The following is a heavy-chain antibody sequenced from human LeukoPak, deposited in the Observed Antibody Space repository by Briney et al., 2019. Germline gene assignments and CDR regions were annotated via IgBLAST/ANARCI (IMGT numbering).Heavy chain of an antibody. Sequence: GASVKLSCKASGYTFTIYYIHWVRQAPGQGLEWMGIINPRGGDTSYAKRFQGRVTMTRDTSTSTVYMELSSLRSEDSAVYYCAGGPDYYDSSGYLYYFDYWGQGTLVTVSS. CDR1: GYTFTIYY. CDR3: AGGPDYYDSSGYLYYFDY. J-gene: IGHJ4*02. D-gene: IGHD3-22*01. CDR2: INPRGGDT. V-gene: IGHV1-46*01.